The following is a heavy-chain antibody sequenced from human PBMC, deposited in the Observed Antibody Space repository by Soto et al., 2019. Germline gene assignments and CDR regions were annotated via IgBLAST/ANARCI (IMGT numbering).Heavy chain of an antibody. CDR2: TSYDGSNN. CDR3: ARWGTTGGLDV. J-gene: IGHJ4*02. Sequence: QVQLVESGGGVVQPGTPLRLSCVGSGFTFRSYVIHWVRQAPGKGLEWVALTSYDGSNNFYGDSVKGRFTSSRHNSRNTVELQMDSLRFEDTALYYCARWGTTGGLDVWGQGTLVSVSS. CDR1: GFTFRSYV. D-gene: IGHD3-16*01. V-gene: IGHV3-33*05.